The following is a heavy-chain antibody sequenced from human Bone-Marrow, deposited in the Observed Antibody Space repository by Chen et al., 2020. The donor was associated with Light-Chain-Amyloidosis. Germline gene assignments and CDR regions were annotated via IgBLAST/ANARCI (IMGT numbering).Heavy chain of an antibody. V-gene: IGHV3-53*01. CDR1: GFAVSDNY. D-gene: IGHD6-25*01. CDR3: ARDPEISSGGFDL. CDR2: IHRGGTT. Sequence: EVQLVESGGGLIQPGGSLRLSCAASGFAVSDNYMSWVRQAPGKGLEWVSLIHRGGTTYYADSVKGRFTISRDNSKNTLYLQMNSLRADDSAVYYCARDPEISSGGFDLWGRGTLVTVSS. J-gene: IGHJ2*01.